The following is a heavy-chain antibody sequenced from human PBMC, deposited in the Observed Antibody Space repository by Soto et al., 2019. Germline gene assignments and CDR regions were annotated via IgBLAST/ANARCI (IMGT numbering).Heavy chain of an antibody. CDR3: ARASSITIFGVVIVVPLDY. V-gene: IGHV1-2*04. D-gene: IGHD3-3*01. J-gene: IGHJ4*02. Sequence: ASVKVSCEASGYTFTGYYMHWVRQAPGQGLEWMGWINPNSGGTNYAQKFQGWVTMTRDTSISTAYMELSRLRSDDTAVYYCARASSITIFGVVIVVPLDYWGQGTLVTVSS. CDR2: INPNSGGT. CDR1: GYTFTGYY.